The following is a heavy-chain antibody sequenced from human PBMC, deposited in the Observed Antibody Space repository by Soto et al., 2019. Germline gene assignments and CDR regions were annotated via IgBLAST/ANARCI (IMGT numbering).Heavy chain of an antibody. J-gene: IGHJ6*02. CDR2: IIPIFGTA. CDR1: GGTFSSYA. Sequence: QVQLVQSGAEVKKPGSSVNVSCKASGGTFSSYAISWVRQAPGQGLEWMGGIIPIFGTANYAQKFQGRVTITADESTSTAYMELSSLRSEDTAVYYCARHSGSYWYYGMDVWGQGTTVTVSS. CDR3: ARHSGSYWYYGMDV. V-gene: IGHV1-69*01. D-gene: IGHD1-26*01.